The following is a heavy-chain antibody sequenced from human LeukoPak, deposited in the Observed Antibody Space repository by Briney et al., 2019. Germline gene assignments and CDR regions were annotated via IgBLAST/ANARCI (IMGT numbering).Heavy chain of an antibody. D-gene: IGHD6-13*01. CDR2: IYYRGNT. CDR1: GASIDSYY. V-gene: IGHV4-59*01. J-gene: IGHJ4*02. Sequence: SETLSLTCTVSGASIDSYYWSWIRQTPEKGLEWIGCIYYRGNTNYNPSLKTRVIISIDTSRTHFSLRLTSVTAADTAFYFCARGGAPLRQHLDYWGQGTLVTVSS. CDR3: ARGGAPLRQHLDY.